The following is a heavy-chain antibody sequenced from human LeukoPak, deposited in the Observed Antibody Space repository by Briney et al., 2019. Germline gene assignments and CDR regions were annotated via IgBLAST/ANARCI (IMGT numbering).Heavy chain of an antibody. D-gene: IGHD1-20*01. CDR2: IKEDGSEK. V-gene: IGHV3-7*01. J-gene: IGHJ3*02. Sequence: PGGSLRLSCAAFGLTFGATWTSWVRPAPGKGMEWVANIKEDGSEKYSVDSVKGRFTISRDNAKNSLYLQMNSLRVEDTAVYYCASGNWNDRAFDIWGQGTMVIVSS. CDR3: ASGNWNDRAFDI. CDR1: GLTFGATW.